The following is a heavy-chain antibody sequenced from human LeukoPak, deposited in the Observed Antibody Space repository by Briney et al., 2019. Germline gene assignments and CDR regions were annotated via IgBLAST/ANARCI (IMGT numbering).Heavy chain of an antibody. CDR2: ISWNSGSI. V-gene: IGHV3-9*01. Sequence: GGSLRLTCAASGFTFDDYAMHWVRQAPGKGLEWVSGISWNSGSIGYADSVKGRFTISRDNAKNSLYLQMNSLRAEDTAVYYCVREVSPVGGKSSFDCWGQGTLVTVSA. CDR1: GFTFDDYA. CDR3: VREVSPVGGKSSFDC. D-gene: IGHD1-26*01. J-gene: IGHJ4*02.